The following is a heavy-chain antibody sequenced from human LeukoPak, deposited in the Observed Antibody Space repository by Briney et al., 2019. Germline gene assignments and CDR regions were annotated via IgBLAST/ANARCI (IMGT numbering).Heavy chain of an antibody. J-gene: IGHJ4*02. CDR2: ISSSGSTI. Sequence: GGSLRLSCAASGFTFSDYYMSWIRQAPGRGLEWISYISSSGSTIYYADSVKGRFTISRDNGKNSLYLQMNSLRAEDTAVYYCARDPRGYSTEDYWGQGTLVTVPS. V-gene: IGHV3-11*01. CDR1: GFTFSDYY. CDR3: ARDPRGYSTEDY. D-gene: IGHD3-22*01.